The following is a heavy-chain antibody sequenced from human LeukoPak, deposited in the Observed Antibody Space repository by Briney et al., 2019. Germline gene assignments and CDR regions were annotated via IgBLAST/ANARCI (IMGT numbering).Heavy chain of an antibody. CDR3: ARQGTYYYDSSGYEVSAFDI. D-gene: IGHD3-22*01. V-gene: IGHV3-7*01. CDR2: IKRDGSEK. CDR1: EFTFSSYW. J-gene: IGHJ3*02. Sequence: GGSLRLSCAASEFTFSSYWMSWVRQAPGKGLEWVANIKRDGSEKYYVDSVKGRFTISRDNAKNSLCLQMNSLRAEDTAVYYCARQGTYYYDSSGYEVSAFDIWGQGTMVTVSS.